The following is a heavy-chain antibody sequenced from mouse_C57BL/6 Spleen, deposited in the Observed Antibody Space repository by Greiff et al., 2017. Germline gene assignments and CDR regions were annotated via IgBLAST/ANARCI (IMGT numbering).Heavy chain of an antibody. CDR3: ARNYYGSSYRYFDV. Sequence: VQLQQPGAELVKPGASVKLSCKASGYTFTSYWMQWVKQRPGQGLEWIGEIDPSDSYTNYNQKFKGKATLTVDTSSSTAYMQLSSLTSEDSAVYYCARNYYGSSYRYFDVWGTGTTVTVSS. V-gene: IGHV1-50*01. CDR2: IDPSDSYT. CDR1: GYTFTSYW. J-gene: IGHJ1*03. D-gene: IGHD1-1*01.